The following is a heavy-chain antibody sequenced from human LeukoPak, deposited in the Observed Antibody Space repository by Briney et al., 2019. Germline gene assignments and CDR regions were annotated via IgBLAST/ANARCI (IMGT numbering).Heavy chain of an antibody. CDR1: GYSISSGYY. J-gene: IGHJ4*02. CDR3: ARDVRDYYNIRGFDY. V-gene: IGHV4-38-2*02. CDR2: IYHSGST. Sequence: SETLSLTCTVSGYSISSGYYWGWIRQPPGKGLEWIGSIYHSGSTNYNPSLKSRVTISVDTSKNQFSLKLSSVTAADTAVYYCARDVRDYYNIRGFDYWGQGTLVTVSS. D-gene: IGHD3-22*01.